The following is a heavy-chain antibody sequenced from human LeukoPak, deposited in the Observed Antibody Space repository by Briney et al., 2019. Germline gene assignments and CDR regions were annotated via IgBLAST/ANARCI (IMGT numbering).Heavy chain of an antibody. D-gene: IGHD6-6*01. CDR1: GYTLTELS. CDR2: FDPEDGET. CDR3: NASPYGSSSRHDDY. J-gene: IGHJ4*02. Sequence: ASVKVSCKVSGYTLTELSMHWVRRAPGKGLEWMGGFDPEDGETIYAQKFQGRVTMTEDTSTDTAYMELSSLRSEDTAVYYCNASPYGSSSRHDDYWGQGTLVTVSS. V-gene: IGHV1-24*01.